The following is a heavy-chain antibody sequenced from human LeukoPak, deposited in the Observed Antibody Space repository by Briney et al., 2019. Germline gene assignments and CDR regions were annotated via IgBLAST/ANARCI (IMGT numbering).Heavy chain of an antibody. CDR1: GFTFSSYT. Sequence: GGSLRLSCAASGFTFSSYTMSWVRQAPGKGLEWVSTITTSDGNTYYADSVKGRFTVSRDNSKNTLFLQMNSLRAEDTAVYYCAKVDSSGSGYFDYWGQGTLVTVSS. CDR2: ITTSDGNT. J-gene: IGHJ4*02. D-gene: IGHD6-19*01. CDR3: AKVDSSGSGYFDY. V-gene: IGHV3-23*01.